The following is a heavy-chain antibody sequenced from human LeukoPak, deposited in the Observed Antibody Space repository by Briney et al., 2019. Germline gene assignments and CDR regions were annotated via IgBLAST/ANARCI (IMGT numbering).Heavy chain of an antibody. Sequence: GGSLRLSCAASGFTFSSYSMNWVRQAPGKGLEWVSSISSSGSYTYYADSMKGRFTISRDNTKNSLYLQVNSLRAEDTAVYYCARMRAVGATKKFDYWGQGTLVTVSS. CDR2: ISSSGSYT. D-gene: IGHD1-26*01. V-gene: IGHV3-21*01. CDR3: ARMRAVGATKKFDY. J-gene: IGHJ4*02. CDR1: GFTFSSYS.